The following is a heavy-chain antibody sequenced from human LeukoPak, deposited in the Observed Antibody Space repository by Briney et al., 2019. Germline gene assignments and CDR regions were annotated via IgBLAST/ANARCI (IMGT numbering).Heavy chain of an antibody. D-gene: IGHD3-22*01. CDR2: IYYSGST. CDR1: GGSIGSYY. Sequence: SETLSLTCTVSGGSIGSYYWAWIRQPPGKGPEWIGYIYYSGSTNYNPSLKSRVTISVDTSKNQFSLKLSSVTTADTAVYYCARYYYDNSGSIYAFDIWGQGTMVTVSS. CDR3: ARYYYDNSGSIYAFDI. V-gene: IGHV4-59*01. J-gene: IGHJ3*02.